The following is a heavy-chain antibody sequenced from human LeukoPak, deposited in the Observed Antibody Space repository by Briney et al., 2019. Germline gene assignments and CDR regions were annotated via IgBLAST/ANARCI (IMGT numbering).Heavy chain of an antibody. CDR1: GFSFTSSA. J-gene: IGHJ5*02. Sequence: GGSLRLSCAASGFSFTSSAMAWVRQAPGKGLEWVSGISAGGSTTYYADSVKGWFTISKDHSGSTLYLQMNSLRVDDSALYYCAKDASLPGTWNWFDPWGQGTLVTVSS. D-gene: IGHD6-13*01. CDR2: ISAGGSTT. CDR3: AKDASLPGTWNWFDP. V-gene: IGHV3-23*01.